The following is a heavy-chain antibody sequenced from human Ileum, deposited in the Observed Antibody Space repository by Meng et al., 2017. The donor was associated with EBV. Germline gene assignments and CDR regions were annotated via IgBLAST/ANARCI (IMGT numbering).Heavy chain of an antibody. CDR2: IYYSGST. CDR1: GDSISSSNHW. Sequence: RHLHESGPGRGKPSETLSLPCAVSGDSISSSNHWWGWIRQPPGKGLEWVGTIYYSGSTFYNPSLKSRVTISLDTSKNQFSLKVSSVTAADTAVYYCARRYYGVPFDNWGQGTLVTVSS. V-gene: IGHV4-39*01. J-gene: IGHJ4*02. CDR3: ARRYYGVPFDN. D-gene: IGHD3-3*01.